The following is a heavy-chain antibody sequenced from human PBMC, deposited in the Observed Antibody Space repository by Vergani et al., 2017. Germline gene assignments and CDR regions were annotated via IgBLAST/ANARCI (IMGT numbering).Heavy chain of an antibody. CDR1: GFTFSSYS. Sequence: EVQLVESGGGLVKPGGSLRLSCAASGFTFSSYSMNWVRQAPGKGLEWVSSISSSSSYIYYADSVKGRFTISRDNAKNSLYLQMNSLRAEDTAVYYCAGIYGSGRHDAFDIWGQGTMVTVSS. CDR3: AGIYGSGRHDAFDI. V-gene: IGHV3-21*04. D-gene: IGHD3-10*01. J-gene: IGHJ3*02. CDR2: ISSSSSYI.